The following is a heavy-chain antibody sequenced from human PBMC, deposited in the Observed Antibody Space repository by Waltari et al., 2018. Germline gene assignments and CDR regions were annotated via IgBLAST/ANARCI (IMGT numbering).Heavy chain of an antibody. D-gene: IGHD3-10*01. CDR1: GGSISRSNYY. V-gene: IGHV4-39*01. J-gene: IGHJ4*02. CDR2: ISHSGST. CDR3: ARIYGSGSPIPSVDY. Sequence: QLQLQESGPGLVKPSETLSLTCTVSGGSISRSNYYWGCIGPPPGKGLDWIASISHSGSTNYNPSLKSRVTISVDTSKNQFSLKLTSVTAADTAVYYCARIYGSGSPIPSVDYWGQGTLVTVSS.